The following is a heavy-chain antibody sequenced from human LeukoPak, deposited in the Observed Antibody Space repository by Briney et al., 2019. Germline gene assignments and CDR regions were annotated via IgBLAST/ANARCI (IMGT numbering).Heavy chain of an antibody. CDR3: ARVSLGYCTNGVCYTTDY. CDR1: GFTFSSYS. D-gene: IGHD2-8*01. Sequence: GSLRLSCAASGFTFSSYSMNWVRQAPGKGLEWVSSISSSSSYIYYADSVKGRFTISRDNAKNSLYLQMNSLRAEDTAVYYCARVSLGYCTNGVCYTTDYWGQGTLVTVSS. J-gene: IGHJ4*02. V-gene: IGHV3-21*01. CDR2: ISSSSSYI.